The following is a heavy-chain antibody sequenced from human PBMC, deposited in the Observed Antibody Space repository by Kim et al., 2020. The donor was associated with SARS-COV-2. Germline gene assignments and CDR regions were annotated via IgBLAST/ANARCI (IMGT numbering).Heavy chain of an antibody. CDR3: ARTSIDYYDSSGYYGAAFDI. CDR2: ISSSSSYT. J-gene: IGHJ3*02. V-gene: IGHV3-11*03. CDR1: GFTFSDYY. Sequence: GGSLRLSCAASGFTFSDYYMSWIRQAPGKGLEWVSYISSSSSYTNYADSVKGRFTISRDNAKNSLYLQMNSLRAEDTAVYYCARTSIDYYDSSGYYGAAFDIWGQGTMVTVSS. D-gene: IGHD3-22*01.